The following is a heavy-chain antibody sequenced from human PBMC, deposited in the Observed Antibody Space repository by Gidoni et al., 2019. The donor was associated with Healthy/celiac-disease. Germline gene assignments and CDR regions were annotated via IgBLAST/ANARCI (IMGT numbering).Heavy chain of an antibody. J-gene: IGHJ6*02. CDR3: ARLGAYKHTVPVYGMDV. Sequence: QVQLQQWGAGLLKPSETLSLTCAVYGGSFSGYYWSWIRQPPGKGLEWIGEIKHSGSTNYNPSLKSRVTISVDTSKNQFSLKLSSVTAADTAVYYCARLGAYKHTVPVYGMDVWGQGTTVTVSS. CDR1: GGSFSGYY. V-gene: IGHV4-34*01. D-gene: IGHD2-8*02. CDR2: IKHSGST.